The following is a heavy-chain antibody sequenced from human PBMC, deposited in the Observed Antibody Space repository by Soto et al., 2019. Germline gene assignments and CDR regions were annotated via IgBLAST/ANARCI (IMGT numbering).Heavy chain of an antibody. Sequence: SETLSLTCTVSGGSISSYYWSWIRQPAGKGLEWIGRIYTSGSTNYNPSLKSRVTMSVDTSKNQFSLKLSSVTAADTAVYYCARDLYYDFWSGYYTNYYYYGMDVWAQETQVTVSS. CDR1: GGSISSYY. CDR3: ARDLYYDFWSGYYTNYYYYGMDV. J-gene: IGHJ6*02. CDR2: IYTSGST. V-gene: IGHV4-4*07. D-gene: IGHD3-3*01.